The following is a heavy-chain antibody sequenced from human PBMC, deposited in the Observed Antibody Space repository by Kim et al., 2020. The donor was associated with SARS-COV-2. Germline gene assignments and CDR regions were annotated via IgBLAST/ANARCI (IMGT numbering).Heavy chain of an antibody. V-gene: IGHV3-7*01. CDR3: AKAFL. D-gene: IGHD2-21*01. J-gene: IGHJ4*02. Sequence: NQDGSEKPYVDSVKGRFTVSRDNAKNSLYLQMNSLRAEDTAIYYCAKAFLWGQGTLVTVSS. CDR2: NQDGSEK.